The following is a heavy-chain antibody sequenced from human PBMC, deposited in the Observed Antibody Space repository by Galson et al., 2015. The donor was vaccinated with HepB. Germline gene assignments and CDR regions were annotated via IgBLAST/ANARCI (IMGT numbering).Heavy chain of an antibody. CDR1: GFTFSSYW. J-gene: IGHJ4*02. CDR2: IKQDGNEK. D-gene: IGHD2-2*01. Sequence: SLRLSCAASGFTFSSYWMSWVRQAPGKGLEWVANIKQDGNEKYYVDSVKGRFTISRDNAKNSLYLQMNSLRVEDTAVYYCARERCSSTSCFHDYWGQGTLVTVSS. V-gene: IGHV3-7*01. CDR3: ARERCSSTSCFHDY.